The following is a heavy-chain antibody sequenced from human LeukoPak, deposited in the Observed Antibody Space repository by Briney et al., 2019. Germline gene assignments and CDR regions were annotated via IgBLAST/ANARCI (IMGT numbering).Heavy chain of an antibody. CDR1: GFTFSSYG. V-gene: IGHV3-23*01. CDR3: SKDLIADY. Sequence: GRSLRLSCAASGFTFSSYGMHWVRQAPGKGLEWVSAISGSGGSTYYADSVKGRFTISRDNSKNTLYLQVNSLRAEDTAVYYCSKDLIADYWGQGTLVTVSS. D-gene: IGHD2-21*01. CDR2: ISGSGGST. J-gene: IGHJ4*02.